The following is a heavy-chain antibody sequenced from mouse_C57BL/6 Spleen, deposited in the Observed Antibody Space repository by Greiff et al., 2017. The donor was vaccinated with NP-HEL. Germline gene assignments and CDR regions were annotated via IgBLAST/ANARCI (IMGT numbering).Heavy chain of an antibody. D-gene: IGHD1-1*01. Sequence: QVQLQQPGAELVMPGASVKLSCKASGYTFTSYWMHWVKQRPGQGLEWIGEIDPSDSYTNYNQKFKGKSTLTVDKSSSTAYMQLSSLTSEDSAVYYCARNYSRVYYFDYWGQGTTLTVSS. CDR1: GYTFTSYW. CDR2: IDPSDSYT. CDR3: ARNYSRVYYFDY. V-gene: IGHV1-69*01. J-gene: IGHJ2*01.